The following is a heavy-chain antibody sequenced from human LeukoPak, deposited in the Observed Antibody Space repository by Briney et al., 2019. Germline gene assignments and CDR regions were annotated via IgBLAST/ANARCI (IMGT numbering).Heavy chain of an antibody. CDR2: IYVSGST. CDR1: GGAINSESYY. Sequence: KTSETLSLTCTVSGGAINSESYYWSWIRQPAGKGLEWIGRIYVSGSTNHNPSLKSRVTISVDTSKNQFSLKLSSVTAADTAVYYCASTYYYDSSDYNYYHYMDVWGKRTTVTVSS. CDR3: ASTYYYDSSDYNYYHYMDV. V-gene: IGHV4-61*02. J-gene: IGHJ6*03. D-gene: IGHD3-22*01.